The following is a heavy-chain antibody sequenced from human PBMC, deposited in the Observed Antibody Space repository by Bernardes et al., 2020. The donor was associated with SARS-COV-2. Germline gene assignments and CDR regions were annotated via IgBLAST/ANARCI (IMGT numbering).Heavy chain of an antibody. D-gene: IGHD4-17*01. V-gene: IGHV4-39*01. CDR3: ARQAFDYSVDYIFETGLATWYDP. J-gene: IGHJ5*02. Sequence: SETLSLTCTVSGGSISSSNYYWGWLRQPPGKGLEWIGSISYSGTTSYNPSLKSRVTLSVDTSKNQFSLQLSSVTAADTAVFYCARQAFDYSVDYIFETGLATWYDPWGQGTLVTVAS. CDR1: GGSISSSNYY. CDR2: ISYSGTT.